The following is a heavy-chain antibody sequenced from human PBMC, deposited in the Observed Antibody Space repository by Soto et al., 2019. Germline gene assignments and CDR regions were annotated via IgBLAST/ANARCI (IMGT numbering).Heavy chain of an antibody. CDR1: GGSISSYY. J-gene: IGHJ5*02. CDR2: IYANGNS. CDR3: ARGAGPPWFDP. Sequence: SETLSLTCTVSGGSISSYYWSWIRQPAGKGLEWIGRIYANGNSDYNPSLKSRVTVSIDTSKNQFSLKVTSVTAADTAVYYCARGAGPPWFDPWGQGILVTVSS. V-gene: IGHV4-4*07.